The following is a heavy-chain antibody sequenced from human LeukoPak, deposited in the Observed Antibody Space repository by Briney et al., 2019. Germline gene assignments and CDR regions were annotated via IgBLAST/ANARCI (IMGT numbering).Heavy chain of an antibody. CDR2: IWYDGSNK. CDR3: ARSYYDSSGYYDY. V-gene: IGHV3-33*01. D-gene: IGHD3-22*01. Sequence: GGSLRLSCAASGFTFSSYGMHWVRQAPGKGLEWVAVIWYDGSNKYYADSVKGRFTISRDNSKNTLYLQMNSLRAEDTAVYYCARSYYDSSGYYDYWGQGTLVTVSS. J-gene: IGHJ4*02. CDR1: GFTFSSYG.